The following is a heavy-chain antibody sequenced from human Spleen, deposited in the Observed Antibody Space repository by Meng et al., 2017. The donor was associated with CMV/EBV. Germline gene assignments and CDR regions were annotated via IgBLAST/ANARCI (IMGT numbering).Heavy chain of an antibody. CDR1: GFNFNIYS. Sequence: GESLKISCAASGFNFNIYSMNWVRQAPGKGLEWVSHISGGTTYSMYYADSVKGRFTISRDNAKNTLHLQMDNLRAEDTAVYYCARDSLTAGYYGMDVWGQGATVTVSS. CDR2: ISGGTTYSM. V-gene: IGHV3-48*04. J-gene: IGHJ6*02. CDR3: ARDSLTAGYYGMDV. D-gene: IGHD1-20*01.